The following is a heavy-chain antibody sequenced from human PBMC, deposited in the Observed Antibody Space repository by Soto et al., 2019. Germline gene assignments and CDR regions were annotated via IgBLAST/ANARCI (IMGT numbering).Heavy chain of an antibody. CDR3: ARSLYDILTGSVLNWFDP. D-gene: IGHD3-9*01. J-gene: IGHJ5*02. CDR2: INAGNGNT. Sequence: ASVKVSCKASGYTFTSYAMHWVRPAPGQRLEWMGWINAGNGNTKYSQKFQGRVTITRDTSASTAYMELSSLRSEDTAVYYCARSLYDILTGSVLNWFDPWGQGTLVTVS. V-gene: IGHV1-3*01. CDR1: GYTFTSYA.